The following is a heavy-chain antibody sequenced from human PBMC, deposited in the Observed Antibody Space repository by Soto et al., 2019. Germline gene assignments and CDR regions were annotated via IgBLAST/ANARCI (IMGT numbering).Heavy chain of an antibody. CDR1: GGSISSGGYY. D-gene: IGHD3-22*01. Sequence: SETLSLTCTVSGGSISSGGYYWIWIRQHPGKGLEWIGYIYYSGSTYYNPSLKSRVTISVDTSKNQFSLKLSSVTAADTAVYYCARVWEYYDSSGYQFYFDYWGQGTLVTVSS. CDR3: ARVWEYYDSSGYQFYFDY. V-gene: IGHV4-31*03. CDR2: IYYSGST. J-gene: IGHJ4*02.